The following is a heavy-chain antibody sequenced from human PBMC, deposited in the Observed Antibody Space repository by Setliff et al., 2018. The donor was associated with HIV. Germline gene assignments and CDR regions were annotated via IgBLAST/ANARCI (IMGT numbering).Heavy chain of an antibody. J-gene: IGHJ6*03. V-gene: IGHV4-59*01. D-gene: IGHD5-18*01. CDR1: GASIRSYY. Sequence: SETLSLTCIVSGASIRSYYWSWIRQSPGRGLQYLGHLYYSGSTNYNPSLKSRITMSMDTSKRQFSLKLNSVTAADTAVYYCARNGYSYDFINHYYHYMDVWGKGTTVTVS. CDR2: LYYSGST. CDR3: ARNGYSYDFINHYYHYMDV.